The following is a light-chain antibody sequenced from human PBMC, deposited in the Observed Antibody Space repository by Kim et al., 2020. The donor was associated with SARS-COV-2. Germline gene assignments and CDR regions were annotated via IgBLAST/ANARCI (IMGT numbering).Light chain of an antibody. V-gene: IGKV3D-15*01. CDR2: AAS. J-gene: IGKJ4*01. Sequence: EVVMTQSPATLSVSPGERATLSCRASQSVGTSLAWYQQRPGQTPRLLIYAASTRASGIPARFSGSGSGTEFTLTISSLQSEDFAVYYCQQYGNWLTFGGGTKVDIK. CDR3: QQYGNWLT. CDR1: QSVGTS.